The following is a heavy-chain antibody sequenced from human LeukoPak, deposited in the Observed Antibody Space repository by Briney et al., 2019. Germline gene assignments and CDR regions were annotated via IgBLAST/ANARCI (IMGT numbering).Heavy chain of an antibody. CDR3: ARSLGIAAALDP. V-gene: IGHV1-2*02. D-gene: IGHD6-13*01. Sequence: ASVKVSCKASGYTFTGYYMHWVRQAPGQGLEWMGWINPNSGGTNYAQKFQGRVTMTGDTSISTAYMELSRLRSDDTAVYYCARSLGIAAALDPWGQGTLVTVSS. J-gene: IGHJ5*02. CDR1: GYTFTGYY. CDR2: INPNSGGT.